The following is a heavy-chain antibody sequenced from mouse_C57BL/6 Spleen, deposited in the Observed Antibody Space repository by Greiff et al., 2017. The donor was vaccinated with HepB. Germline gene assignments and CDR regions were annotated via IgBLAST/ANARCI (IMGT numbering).Heavy chain of an antibody. CDR2: IYPGSGST. Sequence: QVQLQQPGAELVKPGASVKMSCKASGYTFTSYWITWVKQRPGQGLEWIGDIYPGSGSTNYNEKFKSKATLTVDTSSSTAYMQLSSLTSEDSAVYYCARSGDYPAWFADWGQGTLVTVSA. CDR1: GYTFTSYW. D-gene: IGHD2-4*01. J-gene: IGHJ3*01. CDR3: ARSGDYPAWFAD. V-gene: IGHV1-55*01.